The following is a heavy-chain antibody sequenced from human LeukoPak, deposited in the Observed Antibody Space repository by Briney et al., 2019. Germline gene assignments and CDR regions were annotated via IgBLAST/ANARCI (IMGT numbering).Heavy chain of an antibody. Sequence: ASVKVSCKASGYTFTGYYMHWVRQAPGQGLEWMGWINPNSGGTNYAQKFQGRVTMTRDTSISTAYMKLSRLRSDDTAVYYCARDLTGTTSGWFDPWGQGTLVTVSS. CDR2: INPNSGGT. D-gene: IGHD1-7*01. V-gene: IGHV1-2*02. J-gene: IGHJ5*02. CDR1: GYTFTGYY. CDR3: ARDLTGTTSGWFDP.